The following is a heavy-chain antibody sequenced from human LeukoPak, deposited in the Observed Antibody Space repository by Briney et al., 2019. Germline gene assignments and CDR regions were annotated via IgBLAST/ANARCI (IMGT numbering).Heavy chain of an antibody. V-gene: IGHV4-34*01. J-gene: IGHJ5*02. D-gene: IGHD3-10*02. CDR2: INHGGYS. CDR3: ARGFGNVRGVT. Sequence: EAMSLTCAIYGGSLGGDYWSWIRQPPEKGLEWIGEINHGGYSNYNPSLKSRVTISVDTSKNQFSLKLSSVTAADTAVYHCARGFGNVRGVTWGQGTLVTVSS. CDR1: GGSLGGDY.